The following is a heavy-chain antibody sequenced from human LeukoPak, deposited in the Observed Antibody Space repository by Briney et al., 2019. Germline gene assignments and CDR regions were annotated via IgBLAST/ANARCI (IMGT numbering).Heavy chain of an antibody. V-gene: IGHV3-74*01. J-gene: IGHJ4*02. CDR1: GFTFSSYW. CDR3: ARDPTRRFYYYDSSGMFDY. CDR2: TNSDGSST. Sequence: GGSLRLSCAASGFTFSSYWMHWVRQAPGKGLVWVSRTNSDGSSTSYADSVKGRFTISRDNAKNTLYLQMNSLRAEDTAVYYCARDPTRRFYYYDSSGMFDYWGQGTLVTASS. D-gene: IGHD3-22*01.